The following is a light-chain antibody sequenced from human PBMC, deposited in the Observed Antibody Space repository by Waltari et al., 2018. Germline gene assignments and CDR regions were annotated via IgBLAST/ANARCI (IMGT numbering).Light chain of an antibody. V-gene: IGKV4-1*01. J-gene: IGKJ1*01. CDR1: RNVFQNPNYKNY. CDR3: KQCYSSPRT. CDR2: WAS. Sequence: DIVMTQSPHPLAVSLRERATINSNSSRNVFQNPNYKNYLAWYQQKPGQPPKLLISWASTREPGVPDRFSGSGSGTDFTLTISSLQAEDVAVYYCKQCYSSPRTFGQGTKVEIK.